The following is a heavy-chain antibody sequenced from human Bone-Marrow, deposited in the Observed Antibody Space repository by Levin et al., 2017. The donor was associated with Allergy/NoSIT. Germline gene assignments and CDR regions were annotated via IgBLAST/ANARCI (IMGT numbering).Heavy chain of an antibody. Sequence: GESLKISCAASGFTFSSYSIHWFRQAPGKGLEWLSYITSDSSAIKYADSVKGRFTMSRDNAKNSLFLQMSSLRAEDTALYYCARGIGSGAYLVNYWGQGTLVTVST. D-gene: IGHD3-10*01. CDR2: ITSDSSAI. CDR1: GFTFSSYS. CDR3: ARGIGSGAYLVNY. J-gene: IGHJ4*02. V-gene: IGHV3-48*01.